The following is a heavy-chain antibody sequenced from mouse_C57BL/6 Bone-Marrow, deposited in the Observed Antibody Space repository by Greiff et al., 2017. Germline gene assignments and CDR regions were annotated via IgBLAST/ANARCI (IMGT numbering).Heavy chain of an antibody. D-gene: IGHD4-1*01. CDR2: INPSTGGT. J-gene: IGHJ3*01. V-gene: IGHV1-42*01. Sequence: EVQLQQSGPELVKPGASVKISCKASGYSFTGYYMNWVKQSPEKSLEWIGEINPSTGGTTYNQKFKAKATLTVDKSSSTAYMQLKSLTSEDSAVYYCAEASWAWFAYGGQGTLVTVSA. CDR1: GYSFTGYY. CDR3: AEASWAWFAY.